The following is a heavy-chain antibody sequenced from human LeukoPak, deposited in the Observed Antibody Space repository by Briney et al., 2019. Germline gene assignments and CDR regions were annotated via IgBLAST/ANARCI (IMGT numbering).Heavy chain of an antibody. CDR3: ARHDGRGGATMGALDY. J-gene: IGHJ4*02. CDR2: IYYGGST. V-gene: IGHV4-30-2*03. D-gene: IGHD4/OR15-4a*01. Sequence: SQTLSLTCTVSGGSISSGGYYWSWIRQPPGTGLEWIGSIYYGGSTYYSPSLRSRVTISVDTSKNQFSLNLSSVTAADTAVYYCARHDGRGGATMGALDYWGQGSLVTVSS. CDR1: GGSISSGGYY.